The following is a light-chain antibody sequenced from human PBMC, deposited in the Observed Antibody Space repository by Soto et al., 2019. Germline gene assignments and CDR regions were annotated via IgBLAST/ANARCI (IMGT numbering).Light chain of an antibody. CDR1: QGISNY. V-gene: IGKV1-27*01. CDR2: AAF. Sequence: DIQMTQSPSSLSASVGDRVTITCRASQGISNYLAWYQQKPGKVPKVLIYAAFSLQSGVSSRFSGGGSGTDFPLPISSLQPEDVATYYCQKHERAPWTFGQGTKVEIK. CDR3: QKHERAPWT. J-gene: IGKJ1*01.